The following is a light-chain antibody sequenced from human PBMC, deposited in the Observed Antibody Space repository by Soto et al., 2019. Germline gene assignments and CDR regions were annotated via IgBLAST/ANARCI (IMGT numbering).Light chain of an antibody. CDR1: QSINLY. J-gene: IGKJ2*01. CDR2: NVS. V-gene: IGKV1-39*01. CDR3: QQSNSIPYT. Sequence: DVQMTQSPSSLSASVGDRVTITCRASQSINLYLNRYQQKPGRAPKVLIYNVSTLRSGVPSRFSGGGSGTDFTLTISSLQPEDFGTYYCQQSNSIPYTFGQGTNLE.